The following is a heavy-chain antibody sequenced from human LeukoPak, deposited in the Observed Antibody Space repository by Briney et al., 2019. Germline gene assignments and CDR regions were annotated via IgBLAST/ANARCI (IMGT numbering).Heavy chain of an antibody. CDR3: ARALQWLVRGAFDI. J-gene: IGHJ3*02. CDR2: IYHSGST. D-gene: IGHD6-19*01. Sequence: PSETLSLTCTVSGYSISSGYYWGWIRQPPGKGLEWIGSIYHSGSTYYNPSLKSRVTISVGTSKNQFSLKLSSVTAADTAVYYCARALQWLVRGAFDIWGQGTMVTVSS. CDR1: GYSISSGYY. V-gene: IGHV4-38-2*02.